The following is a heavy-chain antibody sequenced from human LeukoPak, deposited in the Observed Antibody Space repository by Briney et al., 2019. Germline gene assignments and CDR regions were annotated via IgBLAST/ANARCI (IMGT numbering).Heavy chain of an antibody. CDR1: GLTFSSYW. V-gene: IGHV3-7*01. D-gene: IGHD3-3*01. Sequence: GGSLRLSCAASGLTFSSYWMSWVRQAPGKGLEWVANIKQDGSEKYYVDSVKGRFTISRDNAKNSLYLQMNSLRAEDTAVYYCARGPIAIFGVVNPSFWGQGTLVTVSS. CDR2: IKQDGSEK. CDR3: ARGPIAIFGVVNPSF. J-gene: IGHJ4*02.